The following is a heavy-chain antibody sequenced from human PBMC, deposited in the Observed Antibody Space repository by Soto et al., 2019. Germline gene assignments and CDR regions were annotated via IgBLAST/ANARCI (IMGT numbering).Heavy chain of an antibody. CDR1: GFTFSSYS. V-gene: IGHV3-21*01. CDR3: ARVMGAHSTAPFDY. D-gene: IGHD1-26*01. Sequence: EVQLVESGGGLVKPGGSLRLSCAASGFTFSSYSMSWVRQAPGKGLEWVSSISSSSSYIYYADSVKGRFTISRDNAKNSLYLQMNSLRAEDTAVYYCARVMGAHSTAPFDYWGQGTLVTVSS. J-gene: IGHJ4*02. CDR2: ISSSSSYI.